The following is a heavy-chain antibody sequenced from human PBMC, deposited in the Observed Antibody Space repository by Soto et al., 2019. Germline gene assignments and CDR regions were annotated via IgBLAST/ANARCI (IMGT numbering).Heavy chain of an antibody. CDR2: ISSGGSTI. Sequence: PGGSLRLSCAASGFIFSDYYMSWIRQAAGKGLEWVSYISSGGSTIYYADSVKGRFTISRDNAQNSLYLQMNSLRAEDTAVYYCAKDALPLTGYYNWFDPWGQGTLVTVSS. V-gene: IGHV3-11*01. CDR3: AKDALPLTGYYNWFDP. J-gene: IGHJ5*02. CDR1: GFIFSDYY. D-gene: IGHD3-9*01.